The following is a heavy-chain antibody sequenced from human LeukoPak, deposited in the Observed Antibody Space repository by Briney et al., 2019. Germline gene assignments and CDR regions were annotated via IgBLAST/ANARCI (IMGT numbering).Heavy chain of an antibody. D-gene: IGHD6-13*01. J-gene: IGHJ4*02. CDR2: ISGSGGST. CDR3: AKDSPKTRSSWYSFDY. V-gene: IGHV3-23*01. CDR1: GFTFSSYA. Sequence: GGSLRLSCAASGFTFSSYAMSWVRQAPGKGLEWVSAISGSGGSTYYADSVKGRFTISRDNSKNTLYLQMNSLRAEDTAVYYFAKDSPKTRSSWYSFDYWGQGTLVTVSS.